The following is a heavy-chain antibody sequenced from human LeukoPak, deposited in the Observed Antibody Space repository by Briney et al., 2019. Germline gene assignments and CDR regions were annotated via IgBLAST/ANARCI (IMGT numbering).Heavy chain of an antibody. CDR1: GGSFSGYY. Sequence: SETLSLTCAVYGGSFSGYYWSWIRQPPGKGLEWIGEINHSGSTNYNPSLKSRVTISVDTSKNQFSLKLSSVTAADTAVYYCARELWFGENWFDPWGQGTLVTVSS. CDR2: INHSGST. D-gene: IGHD3-10*01. J-gene: IGHJ5*02. V-gene: IGHV4-34*01. CDR3: ARELWFGENWFDP.